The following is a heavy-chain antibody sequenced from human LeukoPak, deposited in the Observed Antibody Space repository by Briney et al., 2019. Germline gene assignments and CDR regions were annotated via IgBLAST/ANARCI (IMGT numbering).Heavy chain of an antibody. J-gene: IGHJ4*02. CDR3: ARGASGGYFGGAKRYFDD. CDR2: MNPNSGNT. Sequence: SVKVSCKASGYTFTRYDINWGRQATGQGLEWMGWMNPNSGNTGYAQKFKGRVTMTRNTSKSTAYMELSSLRSEDPAVYYCARGASGGYFGGAKRYFDDWGQGTLVTVSS. D-gene: IGHD3-9*01. CDR1: GYTFTRYD. V-gene: IGHV1-8*01.